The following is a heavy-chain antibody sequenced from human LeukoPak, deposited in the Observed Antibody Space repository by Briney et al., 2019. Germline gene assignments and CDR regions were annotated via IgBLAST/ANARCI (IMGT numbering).Heavy chain of an antibody. CDR2: IIPIFGTA. CDR3: ARDRPAWNYDSTNNWFDP. D-gene: IGHD3-22*01. J-gene: IGHJ5*02. V-gene: IGHV1-69*13. CDR1: GGTFSSYA. Sequence: SVKVSCKASGGTFSSYAISWVRQAPGQGLEWMGGIIPIFGTANYAQKFQGGVTITADESTSTAYMELSSLRSGDTAVYYCARDRPAWNYDSTNNWFDPWGQGTLVTVSS.